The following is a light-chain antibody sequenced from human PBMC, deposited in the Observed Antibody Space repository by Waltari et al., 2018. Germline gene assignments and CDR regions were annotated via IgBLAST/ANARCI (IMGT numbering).Light chain of an antibody. CDR2: DAS. Sequence: DIQLTQSPSFLSASIGDRVIIPCRASQGISSFLAWYQHKPGKAPNLLIYDASTLQNGVPSRFSGSGSGTEFTLTISSLQPEDFATYYCQQFNSYPRTFGQGTKVQIK. CDR3: QQFNSYPRT. J-gene: IGKJ2*01. CDR1: QGISSF. V-gene: IGKV1-9*01.